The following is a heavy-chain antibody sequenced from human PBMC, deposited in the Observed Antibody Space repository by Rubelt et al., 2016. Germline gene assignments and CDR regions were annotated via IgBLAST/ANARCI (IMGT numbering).Heavy chain of an antibody. CDR1: GFTFSSYV. D-gene: IGHD3-22*01. CDR3: ASWAGYDSSGFFHGPFDY. J-gene: IGHJ4*02. Sequence: EVQLVESGGGLVQPGGSLRLSCAASGFTFSSYVMSWVRQAPGKGLEWVSAISGGGGNTFYADAVKGRFTLSRDNSKNILVLQMNSLRAEETALYSGASWAGYDSSGFFHGPFDYWGQGSRVTVSS. CDR2: ISGGGGNT. V-gene: IGHV3-23*04.